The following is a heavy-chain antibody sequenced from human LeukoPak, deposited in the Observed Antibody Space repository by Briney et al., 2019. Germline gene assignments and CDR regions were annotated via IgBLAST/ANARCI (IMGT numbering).Heavy chain of an antibody. J-gene: IGHJ4*02. D-gene: IGHD6-13*01. CDR3: AREWGSSSWYRY. CDR1: GGTFSSYA. V-gene: IGHV1-69*05. CDR2: IIPIFGTA. Sequence: ASVKVSCKASGGTFSSYAISWVRQAPGQGLEWMGRIIPIFGTANYAQKFQGRVTITTDESTSTAYMELSSLRSEDTAVYYCAREWGSSSWYRYWGQGTLVTVSS.